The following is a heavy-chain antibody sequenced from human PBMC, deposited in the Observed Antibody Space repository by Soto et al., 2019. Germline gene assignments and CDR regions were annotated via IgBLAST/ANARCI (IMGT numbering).Heavy chain of an antibody. Sequence: GASVKVSCKASGYTFTAYAIHWVRQAPGQRLEWMGWINAGNGNTKYSQKFQGRVTFTRDTSASTAYMELSSLRSEDTAVYYCAAGGGYTYGRGMDVWGQGTTVTV. J-gene: IGHJ6*02. CDR1: GYTFTAYA. V-gene: IGHV1-3*01. CDR2: INAGNGNT. D-gene: IGHD5-18*01. CDR3: AAGGGYTYGRGMDV.